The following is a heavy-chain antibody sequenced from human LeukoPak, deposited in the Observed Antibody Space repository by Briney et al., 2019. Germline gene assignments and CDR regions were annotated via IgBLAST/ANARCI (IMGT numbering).Heavy chain of an antibody. CDR2: IIPIFGTA. D-gene: IGHD6-19*01. J-gene: IGHJ3*02. Sequence: GASVKVSCKASGGTFSSYAISWVRQAPGQGLEWMGGIIPIFGTANHAQKFQGRVTITADESTSTAYMELSSLRSEDTAVYYCVRSSGAISAFDIWGQGTMVTVSS. CDR3: VRSSGAISAFDI. CDR1: GGTFSSYA. V-gene: IGHV1-69*13.